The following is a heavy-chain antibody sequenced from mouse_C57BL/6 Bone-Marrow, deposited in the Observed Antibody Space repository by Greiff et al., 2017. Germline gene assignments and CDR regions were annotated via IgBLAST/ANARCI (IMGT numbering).Heavy chain of an antibody. J-gene: IGHJ1*03. D-gene: IGHD1-1*01. CDR3: AREGVTTVPGYWYFDV. Sequence: EVKLMESGPELVKPGASVKIPCKASGYTFTDYNMDWVKQSHGKSLEWIGDINPNNGGTIYNQKFKGKATLTVDKSSSTAYMELRSLTSEDTAVYYCAREGVTTVPGYWYFDVWGTGTTVTVSS. V-gene: IGHV1-18*01. CDR2: INPNNGGT. CDR1: GYTFTDYN.